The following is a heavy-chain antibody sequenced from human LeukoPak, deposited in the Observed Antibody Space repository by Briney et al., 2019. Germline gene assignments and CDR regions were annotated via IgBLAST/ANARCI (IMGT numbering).Heavy chain of an antibody. CDR3: AREAWWSPSAFDI. CDR2: INHSGST. J-gene: IGHJ3*02. V-gene: IGHV4-39*07. CDR1: GDSINSGDSY. D-gene: IGHD2-15*01. Sequence: SQTLSLTCTVSGDSINSGDSYWGWIRQPPGKGLEWIGEINHSGSTNYNPSLKSRVTISVDTSKNQFSLKLSSVTAADTAVYYCAREAWWSPSAFDIWGQGTMVTVSS.